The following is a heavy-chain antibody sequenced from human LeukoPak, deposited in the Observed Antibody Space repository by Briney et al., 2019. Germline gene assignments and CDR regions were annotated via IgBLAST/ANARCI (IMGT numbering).Heavy chain of an antibody. Sequence: ASVKVSCKASGYTFTSYDINWVRQATGQGLEWMGWINPNSGGTNYAQKFQGRVTMTRDTSISTAYMELSRLRSDDTAVYYCARVSWFNDASDIWGQGTMVTVSS. CDR3: ARVSWFNDASDI. D-gene: IGHD6-13*01. J-gene: IGHJ3*02. V-gene: IGHV1-2*02. CDR2: INPNSGGT. CDR1: GYTFTSYD.